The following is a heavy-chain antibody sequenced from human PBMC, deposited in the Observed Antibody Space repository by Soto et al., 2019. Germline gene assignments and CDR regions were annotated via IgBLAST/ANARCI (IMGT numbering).Heavy chain of an antibody. J-gene: IGHJ6*03. Sequence: QVQLLQSGAEVKKPGASVKVSCKASGYTFTNYGITWVRQAPGQGLEWMGWISAYNGNTHYTQRLQGRVTMTTDTSTRTAYMELRGLRSDDTAVYYCASVRQLVGYFYYYMDVWRTGPTVTVSS. CDR2: ISAYNGNT. CDR1: GYTFTNYG. CDR3: ASVRQLVGYFYYYMDV. V-gene: IGHV1-18*01. D-gene: IGHD6-6*01.